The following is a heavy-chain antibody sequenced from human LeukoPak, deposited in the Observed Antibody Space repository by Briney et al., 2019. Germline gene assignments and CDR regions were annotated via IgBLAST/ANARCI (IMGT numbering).Heavy chain of an antibody. J-gene: IGHJ4*02. V-gene: IGHV3-48*04. D-gene: IGHD3-3*01. CDR3: ARVATIFGVVTHFDY. Sequence: GGSLRLSCAASGFTFSGYSMNWVRQAPGKGLEWVSYISSSGSTIYYADSAKGRFTISRDNAKNSLYLQMNSLRAEDTAVYYCARVATIFGVVTHFDYWGQGTLVTVSS. CDR1: GFTFSGYS. CDR2: ISSSGSTI.